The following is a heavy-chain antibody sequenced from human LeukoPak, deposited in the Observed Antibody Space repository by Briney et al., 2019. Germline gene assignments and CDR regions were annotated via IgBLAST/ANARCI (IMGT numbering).Heavy chain of an antibody. CDR1: GGSISNYY. Sequence: PSETLSLTCTVSGGSISNYYWNWIRQPPGKGLEWIGYIYYTGSTNYNPSLKSRVTISVDTSKNQFSLRLSSVTAADTAVYYCAREGAVAGFDYWGQGTLVTVSS. V-gene: IGHV4-59*01. D-gene: IGHD6-19*01. CDR2: IYYTGST. J-gene: IGHJ4*02. CDR3: AREGAVAGFDY.